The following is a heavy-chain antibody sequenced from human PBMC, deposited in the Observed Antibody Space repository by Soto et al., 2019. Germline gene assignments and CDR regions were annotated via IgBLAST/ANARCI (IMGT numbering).Heavy chain of an antibody. V-gene: IGHV3-30*18. J-gene: IGHJ6*02. CDR1: GFTFSSYG. Sequence: GGSLRLSCAASGFTFSSYGMHWVRQAPGKGLEWVAVISYDGSNKYYADSVKGRFTISRDNSKNTLYLQMNSLRAEDTAVYYCAKDGAYSYGQSFYYYYVMDFWGQGTTVTGSS. D-gene: IGHD5-18*01. CDR2: ISYDGSNK. CDR3: AKDGAYSYGQSFYYYYVMDF.